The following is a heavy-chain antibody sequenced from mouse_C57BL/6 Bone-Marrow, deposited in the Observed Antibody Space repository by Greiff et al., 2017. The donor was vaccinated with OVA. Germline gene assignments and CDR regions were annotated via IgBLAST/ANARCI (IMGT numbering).Heavy chain of an antibody. CDR2: INPSNGGT. D-gene: IGHD1-1*01. Sequence: QVQLQQPGTELVKPGASVKLSCKASGYTFTSYWMHWVKQRPGQGLEWIGNINPSNGGTNYNEKFKSKATLTVDKSSSTAYMQLSSLTSEDSAVYYCARGSTVVAPAYWYFDVWGTGTTVTVSS. CDR3: ARGSTVVAPAYWYFDV. J-gene: IGHJ1*03. CDR1: GYTFTSYW. V-gene: IGHV1-53*01.